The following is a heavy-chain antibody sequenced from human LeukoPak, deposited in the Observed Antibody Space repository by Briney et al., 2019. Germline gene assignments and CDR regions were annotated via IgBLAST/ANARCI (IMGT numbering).Heavy chain of an antibody. CDR1: GYTFTSYD. CDR3: ARVVFTMVRGGGFDP. V-gene: IGHV1-8*01. J-gene: IGHJ5*02. D-gene: IGHD3-10*01. Sequence: ASAKVSCKASGYTFTSYDINWVRQATGQGLEWMGWMNPNSGNTGYAQKFQGRATMTRNTSISTAYMELSSLRSEDTAVYYCARVVFTMVRGGGFDPWGQGTLVTVSS. CDR2: MNPNSGNT.